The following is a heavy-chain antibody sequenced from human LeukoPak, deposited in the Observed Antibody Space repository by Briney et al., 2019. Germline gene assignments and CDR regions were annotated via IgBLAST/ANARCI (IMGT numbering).Heavy chain of an antibody. CDR2: ISGSAGVT. V-gene: IGHV3-23*01. D-gene: IGHD6-13*01. J-gene: IGHJ4*02. CDR3: ARVEHELGYFDY. CDR1: GFTFSSYA. Sequence: QPGGSLRLSCAASGFTFSSYAMSWVRQAPGKGLEWVSGISGSAGVTYSADSVKGRFTISRDNSKNTLYLQMNSLRAEDTAVYYCARVEHELGYFDYWGQGTLVTVSS.